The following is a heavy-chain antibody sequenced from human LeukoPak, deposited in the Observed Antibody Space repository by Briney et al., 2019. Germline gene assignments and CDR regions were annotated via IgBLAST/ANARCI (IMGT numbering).Heavy chain of an antibody. CDR2: IYYSVST. Sequence: TETLSLTCSIPGRSISSSSYYTGWIRQPPGKGLEWIGSIYYSVSTYYNASLNSRVTISVDTSKNQFSLKLSSVTAADTAVYCCARHWSSGWYNDAFDIWGQGTVVSVS. J-gene: IGHJ3*02. D-gene: IGHD6-19*01. CDR1: GRSISSSSYY. CDR3: ARHWSSGWYNDAFDI. V-gene: IGHV4-39*01.